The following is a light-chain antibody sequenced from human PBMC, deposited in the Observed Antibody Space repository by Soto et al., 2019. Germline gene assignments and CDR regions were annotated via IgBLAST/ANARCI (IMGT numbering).Light chain of an antibody. V-gene: IGKV3-11*01. CDR2: DAS. Sequence: EIVLTQSPATLSLSPGERATLFCRASQSVSSYLAWYQQKPGQAPRLLIYDASNRATGIPARLSGSGSGTDFTLTISSLEPEDFAVYYCQQRSNWRITFGQGTRLEIK. J-gene: IGKJ5*01. CDR1: QSVSSY. CDR3: QQRSNWRIT.